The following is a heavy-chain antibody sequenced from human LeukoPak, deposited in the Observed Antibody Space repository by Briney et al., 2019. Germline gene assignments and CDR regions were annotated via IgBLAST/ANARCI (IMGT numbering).Heavy chain of an antibody. CDR2: MSVSGDTT. Sequence: PGGSLRLSCAASGFTFSSDAMNWVRQAPGKGLEWVSSMSVSGDTTYYADSVKGRFTISRDNSKNTLYLQMNSLRAEDTAVYYCARSAGYSNSWYHFDYWGQGTLVTVSS. D-gene: IGHD6-13*01. J-gene: IGHJ4*02. CDR1: GFTFSSDA. V-gene: IGHV3-23*01. CDR3: ARSAGYSNSWYHFDY.